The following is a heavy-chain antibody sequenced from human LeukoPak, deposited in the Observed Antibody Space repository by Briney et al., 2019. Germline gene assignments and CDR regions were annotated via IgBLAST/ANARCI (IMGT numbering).Heavy chain of an antibody. Sequence: PGGSLRLSCAASGFTFSSYGMHWVRQAPGKGLERVAVISYDGSNKYYADSVKGRFTISRDNSKNTLYLQMNSLRAEDTAVYYCAKATKWLPLGDWGQGTLVTVPS. CDR1: GFTFSSYG. V-gene: IGHV3-30*18. CDR3: AKATKWLPLGD. D-gene: IGHD3-22*01. J-gene: IGHJ4*02. CDR2: ISYDGSNK.